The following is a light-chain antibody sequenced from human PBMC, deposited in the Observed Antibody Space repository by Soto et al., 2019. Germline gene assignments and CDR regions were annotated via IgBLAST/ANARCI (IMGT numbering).Light chain of an antibody. V-gene: IGKV3-15*01. Sequence: ERVMAQSPATLCVSPGERATLSCRASQSVGGDLAWYQQKPGQAPRLLIYGASSRAPGIPDRFSGSGSGTEFTLTISSLQSEDSAVYYCQQYENWPQLTFGGGTKV. CDR2: GAS. J-gene: IGKJ4*01. CDR3: QQYENWPQLT. CDR1: QSVGGD.